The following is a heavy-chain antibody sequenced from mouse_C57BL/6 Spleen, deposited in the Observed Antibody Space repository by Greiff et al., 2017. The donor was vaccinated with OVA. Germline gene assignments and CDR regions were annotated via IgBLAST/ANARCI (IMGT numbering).Heavy chain of an antibody. D-gene: IGHD1-1*01. Sequence: EVQLQQSGPVLVKPGASVKMSCKASGYTFTDYYMNWVKQSHGKSLEWIGVINPYNGGTSYNQKFKGKATLTVDKSSSTAYMELNSLTSEDSAVYYCARKEDYYGSRGYWYFDVWGTGTTVTVSS. CDR3: ARKEDYYGSRGYWYFDV. J-gene: IGHJ1*03. CDR2: INPYNGGT. V-gene: IGHV1-19*01. CDR1: GYTFTDYY.